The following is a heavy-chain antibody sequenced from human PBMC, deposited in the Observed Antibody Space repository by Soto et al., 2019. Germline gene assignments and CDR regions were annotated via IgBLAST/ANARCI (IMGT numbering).Heavy chain of an antibody. CDR3: ARELADTANDFVT. D-gene: IGHD5-18*01. Sequence: SQTLSLTCAIPGDSVSSNSAAWNWVRQSPSRGLEWLGRTYYRSKWYNDYAVSVKSRITIDPDTSKNQFSLQFNSVTPDDTAVYHCARELADTANDFVTWGQLTVVTVSS. V-gene: IGHV6-1*01. J-gene: IGHJ3*02. CDR1: GDSVSSNSAA. CDR2: TYYRSKWYN.